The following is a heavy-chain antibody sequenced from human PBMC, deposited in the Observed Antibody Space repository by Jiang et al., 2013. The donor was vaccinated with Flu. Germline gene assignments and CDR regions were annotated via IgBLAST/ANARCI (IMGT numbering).Heavy chain of an antibody. CDR2: IYTSGST. Sequence: GPGLVKPSQTLSLTCTVSGGSISSGSYYWSWIRQPAGKGLEWIGRIYTSGSTNYNPSLKSRVTISVDTSKNQFSLKLSSVTAADTAVYYCARGPLGIVGAADYYYYGMDVWGQGTTVTVSS. CDR1: GGSISSGSYY. J-gene: IGHJ6*02. D-gene: IGHD1-26*01. V-gene: IGHV4-61*02. CDR3: ARGPLGIVGAADYYYYGMDV.